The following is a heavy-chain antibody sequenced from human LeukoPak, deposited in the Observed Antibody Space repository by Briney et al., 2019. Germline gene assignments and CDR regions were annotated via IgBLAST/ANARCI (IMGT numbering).Heavy chain of an antibody. J-gene: IGHJ4*02. CDR3: ASISHVWSGYYTVHFDN. CDR2: INPYSGDT. CDR1: GYTFTYYH. D-gene: IGHD3-3*02. V-gene: IGHV1-2*02. Sequence: ASVKVSCKASGYTFTYYHIHWVRQAPGQGLEWMGWINPYSGDTNFAQKFQGRVTMTRDTSISTAYMELSRLRSDDTAVYFCASISHVWSGYYTVHFDNWGQGTLVTVSS.